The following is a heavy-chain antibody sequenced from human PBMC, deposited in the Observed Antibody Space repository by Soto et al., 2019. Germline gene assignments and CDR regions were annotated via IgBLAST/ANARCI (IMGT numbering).Heavy chain of an antibody. Sequence: QVQLVESGGGVVQPGRSLRLSCAASGFTFSHYAMHWVRQAPGKGLEWVALMSYDGSNEYYADSVKGRFTISRDNSKNTLYLQMNSLRAEDTAVYYCAKDVSHNFDYWGQGTLVTVSS. V-gene: IGHV3-30*18. J-gene: IGHJ4*02. CDR2: MSYDGSNE. CDR1: GFTFSHYA. CDR3: AKDVSHNFDY.